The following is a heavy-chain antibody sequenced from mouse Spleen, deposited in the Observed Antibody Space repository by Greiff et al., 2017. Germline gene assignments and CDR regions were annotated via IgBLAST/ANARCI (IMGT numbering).Heavy chain of an antibody. D-gene: IGHD2-4*01. CDR3: ARGGYDYDDFDY. CDR2: INPNNGGT. Sequence: VQLQQSGPELVKPGASVKMSCKASGYTFTDYNMHWVKQSHGKSLEWIGYINPNNGGTSYNQKFKGKATLTVNKSSSTAYMELRSLTSEDSAVYYCARGGYDYDDFDYWGQGTTLTVSS. J-gene: IGHJ2*01. CDR1: GYTFTDYN. V-gene: IGHV1-22*01.